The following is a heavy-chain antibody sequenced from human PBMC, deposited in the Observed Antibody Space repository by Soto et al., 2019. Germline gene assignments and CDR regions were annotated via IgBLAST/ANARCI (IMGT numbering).Heavy chain of an antibody. J-gene: IGHJ4*02. CDR1: GGSFSGYY. D-gene: IGHD2-2*01. V-gene: IGHV4-34*01. Sequence: SETLSLTCAVYGGSFSGYYWSWIRQPPGKGLEWIGEINHSGSTNYNPSLKSRVTISVDTSKNQFSLKLSSVTAADTAVYYCARFTSGYGCSSTSCLIHYFDYWGQGTLVNVSS. CDR3: ARFTSGYGCSSTSCLIHYFDY. CDR2: INHSGST.